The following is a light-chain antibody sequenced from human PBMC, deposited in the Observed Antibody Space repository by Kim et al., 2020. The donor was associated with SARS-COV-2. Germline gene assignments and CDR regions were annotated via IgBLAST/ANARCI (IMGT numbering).Light chain of an antibody. CDR1: KLGDKD. CDR3: QAWDSSTFYV. Sequence: VSPGQTVSITCSGDKLGDKDVSWYQQRPGQSPALVIYRDNKRPSGIPERFSGSNSGNTATLTISGTHAMDEADYYCQAWDSSTFYVFGTGTKVTVL. CDR2: RDN. V-gene: IGLV3-1*01. J-gene: IGLJ1*01.